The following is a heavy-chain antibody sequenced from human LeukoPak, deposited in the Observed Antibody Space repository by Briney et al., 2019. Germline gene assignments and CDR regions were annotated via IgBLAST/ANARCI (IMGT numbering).Heavy chain of an antibody. CDR2: IYSGGST. CDR1: GFTVSSNY. Sequence: GGSLRLSCAASGFTVSSNYMSWVRQAPGKGLEWVSVIYSGGSTYYADSVKGRFTISRDNSKNTLYLQMNSLRAEDTAVYYCARDYREAAGTQFDYWGREPWSPSPQ. J-gene: IGHJ4*02. D-gene: IGHD6-13*01. CDR3: ARDYREAAGTQFDY. V-gene: IGHV3-66*01.